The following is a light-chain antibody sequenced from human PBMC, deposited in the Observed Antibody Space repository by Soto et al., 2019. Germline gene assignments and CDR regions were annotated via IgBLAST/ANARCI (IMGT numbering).Light chain of an antibody. CDR2: GAS. Sequence: ENVLKQSPGTLSLSPGERATLSCRASQSVSSSSLAWYQQKPGQAPRLLIYGASGRATGIPARFSGSGSGTEFTLTISSLQSEDFAVYYCQLSATFGPGTKVDIK. J-gene: IGKJ3*01. V-gene: IGKV3-20*01. CDR3: QLSAT. CDR1: QSVSSSS.